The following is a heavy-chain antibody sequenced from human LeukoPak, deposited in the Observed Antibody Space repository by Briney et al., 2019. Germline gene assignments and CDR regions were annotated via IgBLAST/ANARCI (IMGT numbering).Heavy chain of an antibody. V-gene: IGHV4-4*07. CDR3: AGLVVATATIDY. J-gene: IGHJ4*02. D-gene: IGHD2-21*02. CDR2: SYTSGST. Sequence: SETLSLTCTVSGGSISSYYWSWIRQPAGKGLEWIGRSYTSGSTYYNPSLKSRVTISVDTSKKQFSLKLSSVTAADTAVYYCAGLVVATATIDYWGQGTLVTVSS. CDR1: GGSISSYY.